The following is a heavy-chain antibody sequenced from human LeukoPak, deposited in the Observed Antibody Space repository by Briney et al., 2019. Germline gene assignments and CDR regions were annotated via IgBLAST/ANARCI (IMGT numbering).Heavy chain of an antibody. V-gene: IGHV3-48*03. J-gene: IGHJ6*03. Sequence: GGSLRLSCAASGFTFSSYEMNWVRQAPGKGLEWVSYISSSGSTIYYADSVKGRFTISRDNAKNSLYLQMNSLRAEDTALYHCARARSRYFDWLRGHYYYYYMDVWGKGTTVTISS. D-gene: IGHD3-9*01. CDR2: ISSSGSTI. CDR3: ARARSRYFDWLRGHYYYYYMDV. CDR1: GFTFSSYE.